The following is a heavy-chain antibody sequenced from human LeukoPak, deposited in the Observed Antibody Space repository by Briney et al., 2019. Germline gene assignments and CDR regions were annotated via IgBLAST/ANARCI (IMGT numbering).Heavy chain of an antibody. J-gene: IGHJ5*02. CDR3: AKGQTNWNDPYNWFDP. D-gene: IGHD1-1*01. CDR1: GFTFSSYG. V-gene: IGHV3-30*02. Sequence: GGSLRLSCAASGFTFSSYGMHWVRQAPGKGLEWVAFIRYDGSNKYYADSVKGRFTISRDNSKNTLYLQMNSLRAEDTALYYCAKGQTNWNDPYNWFDPWGQGTLVTVSS. CDR2: IRYDGSNK.